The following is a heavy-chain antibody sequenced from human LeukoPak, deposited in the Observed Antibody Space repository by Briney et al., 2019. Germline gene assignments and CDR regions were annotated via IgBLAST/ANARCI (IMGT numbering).Heavy chain of an antibody. Sequence: SETLSLTCSVSGGSLSNYYWTWIRQPPGKGLEWIGYIYSSGSTNYNPSLRSRVSISVDTSENQFSLNLSSVTAADTAVYYCARRSWGSEFDYWGQGALVTVSS. J-gene: IGHJ4*02. CDR2: IYSSGST. D-gene: IGHD3-16*01. CDR3: ARRSWGSEFDY. V-gene: IGHV4-59*01. CDR1: GGSLSNYY.